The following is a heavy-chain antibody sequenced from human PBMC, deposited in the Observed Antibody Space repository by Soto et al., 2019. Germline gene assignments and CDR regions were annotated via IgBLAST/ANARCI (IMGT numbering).Heavy chain of an antibody. D-gene: IGHD3-3*01. V-gene: IGHV4-59*08. J-gene: IGHJ6*03. CDR2: IYYSGST. Sequence: PSETLSLTCTVSGGSISSYYWSWIRQPPGKGLEWIGYIYYSGSTNYNPSLKSRVTISVDTSKNQFSLKLGSVTAADTAVYYCARGITIFGVVIGLEYYYYMDVWGKGTTVTVSS. CDR1: GGSISSYY. CDR3: ARGITIFGVVIGLEYYYYMDV.